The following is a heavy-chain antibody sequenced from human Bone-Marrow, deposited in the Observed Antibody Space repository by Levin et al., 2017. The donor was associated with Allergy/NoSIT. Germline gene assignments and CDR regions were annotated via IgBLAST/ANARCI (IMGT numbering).Heavy chain of an antibody. V-gene: IGHV1-69*01. Sequence: KISCKASGGTFSSYAISWVRQAPGQGLEWMGGIIPIFGTANYAQKFQGRVTITADESTSTAYMELSSLRSEDTAVYYCASPRGFGASSRQVTYAFDIWGQGTMVTVSS. D-gene: IGHD3-10*01. CDR1: GGTFSSYA. J-gene: IGHJ3*02. CDR2: IIPIFGTA. CDR3: ASPRGFGASSRQVTYAFDI.